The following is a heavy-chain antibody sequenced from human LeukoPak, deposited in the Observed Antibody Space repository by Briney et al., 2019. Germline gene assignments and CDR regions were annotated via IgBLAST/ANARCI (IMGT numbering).Heavy chain of an antibody. D-gene: IGHD2-2*01. CDR1: GYTFTSYG. CDR3: ARDLRTYCSSNSCYGGY. Sequence: ASVKVSCKASGYTFTSYGISWVRQAPGQGLEWMGWISAYNGNTNYAQKLQGRVTMTTDTSTSTAYMELRSLRSDDTAVYYCARDLRTYCSSNSCYGGYWGQGALVSVSS. J-gene: IGHJ4*02. CDR2: ISAYNGNT. V-gene: IGHV1-18*01.